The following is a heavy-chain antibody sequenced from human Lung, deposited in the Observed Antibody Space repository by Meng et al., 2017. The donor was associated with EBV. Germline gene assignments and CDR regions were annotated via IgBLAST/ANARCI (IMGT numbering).Heavy chain of an antibody. CDR1: GFTFRNAW. J-gene: IGHJ4*02. V-gene: IGHV3-15*01. Sequence: EVQLXXXXXGLIXPXXXLRLSCAASGFTFRNAWMSWVRQAPGKGLEWVGRIKSKTDGGTTDYAAPVKGRFTISRDDSKNTLYLQMNSLKTEDTAVYYCTRWSYGGTAYWGQGTLVTVSS. CDR2: IKSKTDGGTT. CDR3: TRWSYGGTAY. D-gene: IGHD4-23*01.